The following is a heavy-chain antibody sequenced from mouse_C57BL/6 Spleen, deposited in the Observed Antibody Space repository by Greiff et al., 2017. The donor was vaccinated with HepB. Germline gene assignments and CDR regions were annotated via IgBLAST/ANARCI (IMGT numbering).Heavy chain of an antibody. Sequence: EVKLVESGGGLVKPGGSLKLSCAASGFTFSSYAMSWVRQTPEKRLEWVATISDGGSYTYYPDNVKGRFTISRDNAKNNLYLQMSHLKSEDTAMYYCARGYGNLFAYWGQGTLVTVSA. V-gene: IGHV5-4*03. CDR3: ARGYGNLFAY. J-gene: IGHJ3*01. CDR1: GFTFSSYA. D-gene: IGHD2-10*02. CDR2: ISDGGSYT.